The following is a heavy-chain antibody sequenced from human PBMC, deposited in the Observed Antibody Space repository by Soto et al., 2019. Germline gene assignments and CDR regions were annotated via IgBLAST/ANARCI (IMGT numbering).Heavy chain of an antibody. CDR2: ISSSSTYI. D-gene: IGHD6-19*01. CDR1: GFTFSTYS. J-gene: IGHJ4*01. V-gene: IGHV3-21*01. Sequence: GGSLRLSCAASGFTFSTYSMNWVRQAPGTGMEWVSYISSSSTYIYYADSVKSRFTISRDNAKNSLYLQMNSLRTEDTSVYYCVIAVSSSFAPYYWGQGSLVTVSS. CDR3: VIAVSSSFAPYY.